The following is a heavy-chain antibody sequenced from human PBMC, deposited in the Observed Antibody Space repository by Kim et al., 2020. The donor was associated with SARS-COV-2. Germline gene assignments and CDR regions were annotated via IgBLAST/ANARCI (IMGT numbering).Heavy chain of an antibody. CDR3: AKSLLRWEAIYYYYMDV. Sequence: GGSLRLSCSASGFAFSHYAMTWVRQAPGKGLEWVSTIRRSGGTTYYADSAKGRFTISRDNSKTTVYLHLNSLRAEDTATYYCAKSLLRWEAIYYYYMDV. CDR2: IRRSGGTT. V-gene: IGHV3-23*01. J-gene: IGHJ6*03. CDR1: GFAFSHYA. D-gene: IGHD2-2*01.